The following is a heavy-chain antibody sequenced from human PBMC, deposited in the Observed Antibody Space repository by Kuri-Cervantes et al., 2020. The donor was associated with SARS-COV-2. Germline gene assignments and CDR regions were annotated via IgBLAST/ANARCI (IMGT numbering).Heavy chain of an antibody. CDR2: MNPNSGNT. D-gene: IGHD6-13*01. Sequence: ASVKVSCKASGYTFKNYFIHWVRQAPGQGLEWMGWMNPNSGNTGYAQKFQGRVTMTRNTSISTAYMELSSLRSEDTAVYYCARGGTQFKVIAAAGIGWFNPWGQGTLVTVSS. V-gene: IGHV1-8*01. J-gene: IGHJ5*02. CDR1: GYTFKNYF. CDR3: ARGGTQFKVIAAAGIGWFNP.